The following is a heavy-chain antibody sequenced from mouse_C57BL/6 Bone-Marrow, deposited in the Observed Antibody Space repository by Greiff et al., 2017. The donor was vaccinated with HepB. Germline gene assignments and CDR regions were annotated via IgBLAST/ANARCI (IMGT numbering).Heavy chain of an antibody. D-gene: IGHD2-3*01. V-gene: IGHV5-4*01. CDR1: GFTFSSYA. CDR2: SSDGGSYT. CDR3: ARDCDGYFYYFDY. J-gene: IGHJ2*01. Sequence: EVKLMESGGGLVKPGGSLKLSCAASGFTFSSYAMSWVRQTPEKRLEWVATSSDGGSYTYYPDNVKGRFTISRDNAKNNLYLQMSHLKSEDTAMYYCARDCDGYFYYFDYWGQGTTLTVSS.